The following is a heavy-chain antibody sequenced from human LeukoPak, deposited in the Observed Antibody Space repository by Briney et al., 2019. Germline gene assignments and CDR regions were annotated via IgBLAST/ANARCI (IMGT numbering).Heavy chain of an antibody. D-gene: IGHD7-27*01. CDR2: IYYTGT. CDR3: ASRKLGNDY. Sequence: SETLSLTCTVSGGSVTDYYWSWIRQSPGKGLERIGYIYYTGTSYNPSLKSRVTISADTSKNQFSLKLISVTAADTAVYYCASRKLGNDYWGQGTLVTVSS. J-gene: IGHJ4*02. CDR1: GGSVTDYY. V-gene: IGHV4-59*02.